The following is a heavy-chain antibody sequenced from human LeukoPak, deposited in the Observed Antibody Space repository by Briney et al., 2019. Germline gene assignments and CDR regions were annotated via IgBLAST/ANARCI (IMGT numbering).Heavy chain of an antibody. CDR3: ARLVGSGYYYVPDY. Sequence: SETLSLTCTGSGDSISNYYWSWIRQPPGKGLEWIGYIYYSGSTNYNPSLKSRVTISVDTSKNQFSLRLSSVTAADTAVYYCARLVGSGYYYVPDYWGQGTLVTVSS. CDR1: GDSISNYY. V-gene: IGHV4-59*01. J-gene: IGHJ4*02. D-gene: IGHD3-22*01. CDR2: IYYSGST.